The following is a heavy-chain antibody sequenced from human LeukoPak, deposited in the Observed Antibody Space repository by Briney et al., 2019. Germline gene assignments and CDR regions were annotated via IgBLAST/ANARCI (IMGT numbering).Heavy chain of an antibody. CDR2: ISSTGRT. CDR3: ARDYYCSSTSCYYIGDFDY. J-gene: IGHJ4*02. D-gene: IGHD2-2*01. Sequence: SETLSLTCTVSGGSISSDTRFWSWIRQPAGKGLEWIGRISSTGRTDYNPSLTSRVTISVDTSKNQFSLKLSSVTAADTAVYYCARDYYCSSTSCYYIGDFDYWGQGTLVTVSS. V-gene: IGHV4-61*02. CDR1: GGSISSDTRF.